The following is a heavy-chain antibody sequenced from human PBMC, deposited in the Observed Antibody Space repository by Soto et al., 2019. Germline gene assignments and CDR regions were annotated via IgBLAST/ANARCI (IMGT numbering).Heavy chain of an antibody. D-gene: IGHD6-6*01. CDR1: GGSISRGSYY. CDR3: ARDRLGNYFDS. CDR2: IYYSGST. Sequence: QVPLQESGPGLVEPAETLSLTCTVSGGSISRGSYYWSWIRQLPGKGLEWIGYIYYSGSTNYNPSLKSRGTVSVDTSKNQFTLKLSSVTAADTAVYYCARDRLGNYFDSWGQGTLVTVSS. V-gene: IGHV4-61*01. J-gene: IGHJ4*02.